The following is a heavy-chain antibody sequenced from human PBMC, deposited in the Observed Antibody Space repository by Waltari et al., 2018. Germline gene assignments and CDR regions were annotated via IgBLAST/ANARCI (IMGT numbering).Heavy chain of an antibody. CDR1: GYTFTGYC. CDR2: SNPTSDGT. J-gene: IGHJ4*02. D-gene: IGHD1-26*01. CDR3: ARGSGGYWGLDY. V-gene: IGHV1-2*02. Sequence: QVQLVQSGAEVKKPGASVKVSCKASGYTFTGYCMHWVRQAPGQGLERMGCSNPTSDGTNAAQEFHGKFTMTRYTSISTAYMELSGLRSDDTAVYYCARGSGGYWGLDYWGQGTLVTVSS.